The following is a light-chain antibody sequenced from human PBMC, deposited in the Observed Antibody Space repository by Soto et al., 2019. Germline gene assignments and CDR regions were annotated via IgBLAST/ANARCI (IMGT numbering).Light chain of an antibody. CDR3: TSYVGSNIWV. Sequence: QSALTQPPSASGSPGQSVTISCTGTSSDVGAYTYVSWYQQYPGKAPKLMIYEVSKRPSGVPDRFSGSKSGNTASLTVSGLPAEDEADYYCTSYVGSNIWVFGGGTKLTVL. V-gene: IGLV2-8*01. CDR2: EVS. CDR1: SSDVGAYTY. J-gene: IGLJ3*02.